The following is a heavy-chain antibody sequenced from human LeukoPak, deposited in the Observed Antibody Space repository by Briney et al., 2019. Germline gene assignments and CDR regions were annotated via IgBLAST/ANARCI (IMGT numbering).Heavy chain of an antibody. J-gene: IGHJ4*02. D-gene: IGHD1-26*01. CDR1: GFTFSSYS. CDR2: ISSSSSYI. V-gene: IGHV3-21*04. CDR3: AKGQRAIVGATNFKY. Sequence: PGGSLRLSCAASGFTFSSYSMSWVRQAPGKGLEWVSSISSSSSYIYYADSVKGRFTISRDNAKNSLYLQMNSLRAEDTAVYYCAKGQRAIVGATNFKYWGQGTLVTVSS.